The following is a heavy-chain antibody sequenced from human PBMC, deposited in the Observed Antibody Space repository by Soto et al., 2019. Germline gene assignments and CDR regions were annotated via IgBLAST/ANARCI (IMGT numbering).Heavy chain of an antibody. Sequence: GSLRLSCAASGFTFSSYGMHWVRQAPGKGLEWVAVISYDGSNKYYADSVKGRFTISRDNSKNTLYLQMNSLRAEDTAVYYCAKDGGVGYSYGYPGVYWGQGTLVTVSS. CDR1: GFTFSSYG. CDR3: AKDGGVGYSYGYPGVY. CDR2: ISYDGSNK. J-gene: IGHJ4*02. D-gene: IGHD5-18*01. V-gene: IGHV3-30*18.